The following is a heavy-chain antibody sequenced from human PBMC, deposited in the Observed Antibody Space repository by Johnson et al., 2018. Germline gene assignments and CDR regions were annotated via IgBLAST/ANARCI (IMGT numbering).Heavy chain of an antibody. D-gene: IGHD4-17*01. J-gene: IGHJ1*01. V-gene: IGHV3-33*01. Sequence: VQLVQSGGGVVQPGRSLRLSCAASEFTFSTYGMHWVRQAPGKGLEWVAVIWYDGSNKYYADSVKGRFTISRDNSKNTRYLQMNSLRAGGTAVYYCARARMPDGDYLEYLQHWGQGSMVTGSS. CDR2: IWYDGSNK. CDR1: EFTFSTYG. CDR3: ARARMPDGDYLEYLQH.